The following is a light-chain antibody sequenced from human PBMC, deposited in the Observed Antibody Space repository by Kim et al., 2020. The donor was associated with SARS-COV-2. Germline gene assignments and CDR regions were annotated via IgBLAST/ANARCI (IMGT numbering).Light chain of an antibody. CDR2: KAS. Sequence: DIQMTQSPSTLSASVGDRVTITCRASQSISSWLAWYQQKPEKAPKLLIYKASSLESRVPSRFSGTGSGTEFTLTISSLQPDDFATYYSQRYNSSPRTFGEGTQV. V-gene: IGKV1-5*03. CDR1: QSISSW. CDR3: QRYNSSPRT. J-gene: IGKJ1*01.